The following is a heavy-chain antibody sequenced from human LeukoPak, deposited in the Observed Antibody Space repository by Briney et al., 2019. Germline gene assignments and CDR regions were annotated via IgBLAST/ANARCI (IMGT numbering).Heavy chain of an antibody. CDR2: INHSGST. CDR3: ARTYSNYYYYGMDV. Sequence: SETLSLTCAVYGGSFSGYYWSWIRQPPGKGLEWIGEINHSGSTNYNPSLKSRVTISVDTSKSQFSLKLSSVTAADTAVYYCARTYSNYYYYGMDVWGQGTTVTVSS. D-gene: IGHD4-11*01. V-gene: IGHV4-34*01. J-gene: IGHJ6*02. CDR1: GGSFSGYY.